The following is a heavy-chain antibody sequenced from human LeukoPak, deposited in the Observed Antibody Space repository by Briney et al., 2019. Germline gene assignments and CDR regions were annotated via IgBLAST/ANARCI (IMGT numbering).Heavy chain of an antibody. D-gene: IGHD2-2*01. CDR3: AKEGCSSTSCYDLDY. V-gene: IGHV3-23*01. J-gene: IGHJ4*02. CDR2: ISGRGGST. Sequence: GGSLRLSCAASGFTFSSYAMSWVRQAPGKGLEWVSAISGRGGSTYYADSVKGRFTISRDNSKNTLYLQMNSLRAEDTAVYYCAKEGCSSTSCYDLDYWGQGTLVTVSS. CDR1: GFTFSSYA.